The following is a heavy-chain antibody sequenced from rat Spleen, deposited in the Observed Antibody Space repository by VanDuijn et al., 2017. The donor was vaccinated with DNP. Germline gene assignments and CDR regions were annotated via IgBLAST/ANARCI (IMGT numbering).Heavy chain of an antibody. Sequence: QVQLKESGPGLVQPSQTLSLTCTVSGFSLTTYHVHWVRQPPGKGLEWTGRIQSGGTTDYNSPFKSRLTISRDTYKSKVFLKMNSVQTEDTAMYFCARDSGIKAYWGQGTLVTVSS. V-gene: IGHV2-27*01. CDR3: ARDSGIKAY. CDR2: IQSGGTT. D-gene: IGHD1-11*01. CDR1: GFSLTTYH. J-gene: IGHJ3*01.